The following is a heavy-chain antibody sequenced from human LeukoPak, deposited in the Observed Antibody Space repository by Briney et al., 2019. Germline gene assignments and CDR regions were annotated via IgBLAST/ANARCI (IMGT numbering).Heavy chain of an antibody. CDR1: GYTLTELS. V-gene: IGHV1-24*01. CDR3: ATTPCTNGVCYTRWFDP. D-gene: IGHD2-8*01. Sequence: GASVKVSCKVSGYTLTELSMHWVRQAPGKGLAWMGGFDPEDGETIYAQKFQGRVTMTEDTSTDTAYMELSSLRSEDTAVYYCATTPCTNGVCYTRWFDPWGQGTLVTVSS. J-gene: IGHJ5*02. CDR2: FDPEDGET.